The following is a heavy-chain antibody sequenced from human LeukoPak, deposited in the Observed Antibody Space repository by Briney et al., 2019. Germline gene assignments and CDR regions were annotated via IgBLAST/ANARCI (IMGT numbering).Heavy chain of an antibody. J-gene: IGHJ4*02. CDR1: GFTFSTSS. CDR2: IRGSSTTI. V-gene: IGHV3-48*01. D-gene: IGHD2-2*01. Sequence: GGSLSLSCAASGFTFSTSSMNWVRQTPGNRLEWISYIRGSSTTIYYADSVKGRFTISRDNAKNSLYLQMNDLRVEDTGVYFCARDARSHCGTDACYGPYFDYWGQGSLVTVSS. CDR3: ARDARSHCGTDACYGPYFDY.